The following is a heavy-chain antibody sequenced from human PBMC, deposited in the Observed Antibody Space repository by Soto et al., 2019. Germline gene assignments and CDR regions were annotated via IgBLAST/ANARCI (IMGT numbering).Heavy chain of an antibody. J-gene: IGHJ4*02. V-gene: IGHV3-23*01. CDR1: AFTFNNYA. D-gene: IGHD3-22*01. CDR3: AKSRYSDSSGDFYDY. Sequence: LRLSCAASAFTFNNYAMSWVRRAPGKGLEWVSGIGGSGRTTYYADSVKGRFTISRDNSNNTLFLQMNSLRAEDTAVYYCAKSRYSDSSGDFYDYWGQGTLVTVSS. CDR2: IGGSGRTT.